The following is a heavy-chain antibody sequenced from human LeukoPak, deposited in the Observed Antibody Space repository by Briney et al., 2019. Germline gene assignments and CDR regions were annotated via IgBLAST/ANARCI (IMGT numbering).Heavy chain of an antibody. CDR2: ISGSGGST. Sequence: PGGSLRLSCAASGITFSSYGMSWVRQAPGKGLEWVSAISGSGGSTYYADSVKGRFTISRDNSKNTLYLQMNSLRAEDTAVYYCAKGGTYYYDSSGYYVPNYYFDYWGQGTLVTVSS. D-gene: IGHD3-22*01. J-gene: IGHJ4*02. CDR1: GITFSSYG. CDR3: AKGGTYYYDSSGYYVPNYYFDY. V-gene: IGHV3-23*01.